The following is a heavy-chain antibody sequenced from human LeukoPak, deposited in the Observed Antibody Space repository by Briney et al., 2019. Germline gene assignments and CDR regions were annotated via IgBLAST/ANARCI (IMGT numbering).Heavy chain of an antibody. CDR1: GYTFTGYY. Sequence: GASVKVSCKASGYTFTGYYMHWVRQAPGQGLEWMGRIIPILGIANYAQKFQGRVTITADKSTSTAYMELSSLRSEDTAVYYCARDPGYGDRPQIDYWGQGTLVTVSS. CDR3: ARDPGYGDRPQIDY. V-gene: IGHV1-69*04. J-gene: IGHJ4*02. D-gene: IGHD4-17*01. CDR2: IIPILGIA.